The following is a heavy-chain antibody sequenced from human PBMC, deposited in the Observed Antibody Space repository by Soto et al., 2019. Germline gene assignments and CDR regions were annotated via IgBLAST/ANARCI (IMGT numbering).Heavy chain of an antibody. Sequence: PGESLKISCKGSGYSFTSYWIGWVRQMPGKGLEWMGIIYPGDSDTRYSPSFQGQVTISADKSISTAYLQWSSLKASGTAMYYCARLAMVRGVIPHFDYWGQGTLVTVSS. CDR1: GYSFTSYW. V-gene: IGHV5-51*01. D-gene: IGHD3-10*01. CDR3: ARLAMVRGVIPHFDY. CDR2: IYPGDSDT. J-gene: IGHJ4*02.